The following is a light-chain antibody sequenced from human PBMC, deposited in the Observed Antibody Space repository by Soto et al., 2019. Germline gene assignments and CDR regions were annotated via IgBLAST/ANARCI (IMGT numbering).Light chain of an antibody. V-gene: IGKV3-11*01. CDR2: NAS. CDR3: HQRSNWPRT. CDR1: QSISTY. Sequence: EIVLTQSPATLSLFPGERATLSCRASQSISTYLAWYQQKPGQAPRLLISNASNRATGIPARFSGSGSGTDFSLTISSLEAEDFAVYYCHQRSNWPRTFGGGTKVEIK. J-gene: IGKJ4*01.